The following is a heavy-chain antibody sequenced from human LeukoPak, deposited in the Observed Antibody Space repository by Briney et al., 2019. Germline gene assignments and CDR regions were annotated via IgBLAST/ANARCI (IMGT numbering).Heavy chain of an antibody. CDR1: GLTVSTNH. J-gene: IGHJ4*02. CDR3: ATDLGRFDC. Sequence: PGWSLRLSCAASGLTVSTNHMSWVRQAPGKGLEWVSVLYSGGSIFYADSVKGRFTISRDNSKNTLYLQMNSLRVEDTGVYYCATDLGRFDCWGQGTLVTVSS. D-gene: IGHD1-14*01. V-gene: IGHV3-66*01. CDR2: LYSGGSI.